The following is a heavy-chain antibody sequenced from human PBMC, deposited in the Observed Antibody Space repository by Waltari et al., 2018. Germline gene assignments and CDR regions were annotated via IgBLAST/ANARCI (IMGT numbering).Heavy chain of an antibody. J-gene: IGHJ4*02. D-gene: IGHD2-8*02. Sequence: EVQLVESGGGLVQPGGSLRLSCVASGLTFGTDWMTWVRQAPGMGLEWVANIKADGSAKNYVGSVKGRFTISRDNAEKSLFLQMSSLRVEDTAVYYCTTGGWAHGYWGQGTLVTVSS. CDR3: TTGGWAHGY. V-gene: IGHV3-7*01. CDR2: IKADGSAK. CDR1: GLTFGTDW.